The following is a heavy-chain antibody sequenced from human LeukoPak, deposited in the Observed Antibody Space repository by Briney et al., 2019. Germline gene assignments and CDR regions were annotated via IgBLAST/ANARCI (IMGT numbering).Heavy chain of an antibody. Sequence: PGGSLRLSCAASGCTFSDYYMSWIRQAPGKGLEWVSYISSSGSTIYYADSVKGRFTISRDNAKNSLYLQMNSLRAEDTAVYYCATLVSGWYYFDYWGQGTLVTVSS. CDR2: ISSSGSTI. D-gene: IGHD6-19*01. V-gene: IGHV3-11*01. J-gene: IGHJ4*02. CDR3: ATLVSGWYYFDY. CDR1: GCTFSDYY.